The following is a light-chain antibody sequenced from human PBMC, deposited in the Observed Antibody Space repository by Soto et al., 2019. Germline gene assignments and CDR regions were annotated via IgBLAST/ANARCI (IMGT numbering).Light chain of an antibody. Sequence: EIVLTQSPGTLSLSPGERATLSCRASQTVSSSYLAWYQLKPGQAPSLLIYVASSRATGIPDRFSGSGSGTDFTLTISRLEPEDFAVYFCPPYGSSPRTFGQGTKVEIK. CDR1: QTVSSSY. CDR3: PPYGSSPRT. CDR2: VAS. V-gene: IGKV3-20*01. J-gene: IGKJ1*01.